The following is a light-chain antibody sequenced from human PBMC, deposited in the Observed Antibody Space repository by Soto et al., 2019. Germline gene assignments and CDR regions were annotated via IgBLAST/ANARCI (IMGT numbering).Light chain of an antibody. Sequence: TPSPSSLSASVADRVTIPCRASQNINNYLNWYQQKPGKAPNLLIYSTSNLQSGVPSRFSGSGSGTDFTLTISSLQPEDFASYYCQQSYSTPLTVGGGTKVDIK. CDR1: QNINNY. V-gene: IGKV1-39*01. J-gene: IGKJ4*01. CDR2: STS. CDR3: QQSYSTPLT.